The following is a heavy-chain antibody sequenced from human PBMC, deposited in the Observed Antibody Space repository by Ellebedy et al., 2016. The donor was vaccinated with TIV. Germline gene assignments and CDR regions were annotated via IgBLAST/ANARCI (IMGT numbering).Heavy chain of an antibody. J-gene: IGHJ5*02. CDR1: GFTFSYFT. CDR2: ISAGAI. Sequence: GESLKISCAASGFTFSYFTMTWVRQAPGKGLEWVSYISAGAIYYADSVRGRFTISRDNTKNSLTLEMNDLRVDDTAVYYCAKDRIGNYYFDLWGQGTLVSVSS. V-gene: IGHV3-48*04. CDR3: AKDRIGNYYFDL. D-gene: IGHD1-26*01.